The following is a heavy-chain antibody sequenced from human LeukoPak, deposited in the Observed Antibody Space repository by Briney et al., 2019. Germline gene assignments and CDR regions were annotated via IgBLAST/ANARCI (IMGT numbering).Heavy chain of an antibody. CDR2: ISSDGSST. CDR1: GFTFSNYW. D-gene: IGHD1-26*01. V-gene: IGHV3-74*01. J-gene: IGHJ4*02. CDR3: AKGGIVGTTQPHFDY. Sequence: GGSLRLPCAAPGFTFSNYWMHWVRQAPGKGLVWVSRISSDGSSTNYADSVKGRFTISRDNAKNTLYLQMNSLRAEDTAVYYCAKGGIVGTTQPHFDYWGQGTLVTVSS.